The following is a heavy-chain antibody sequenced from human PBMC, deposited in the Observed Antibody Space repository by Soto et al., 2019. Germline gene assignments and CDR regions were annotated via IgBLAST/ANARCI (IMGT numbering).Heavy chain of an antibody. J-gene: IGHJ4*02. CDR3: ARGVHYESSGYYYFY. CDR1: GYTFTGYY. CDR2: INPNSGGT. D-gene: IGHD3-22*01. V-gene: IGHV1-2*02. Sequence: QVQLVQSGAEVKKPGASVKVSCKASGYTFTGYYMHWVRQAPGQGLEWMGWINPNSGGTNYAQKFQGRVTMTRDTSISTAYMELSRLRSDDTAVYYCARGVHYESSGYYYFYWGQGTLVTVSS.